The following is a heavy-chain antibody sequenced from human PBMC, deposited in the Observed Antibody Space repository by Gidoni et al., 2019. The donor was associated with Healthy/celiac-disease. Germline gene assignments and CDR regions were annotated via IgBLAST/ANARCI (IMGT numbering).Heavy chain of an antibody. CDR3: ARLGYSYGYGLTLMDV. Sequence: QVQLQESGPGLVKPSETLSLTCTVSGGSISSYYWSWIRQPPGKGLEWIGYIYYSGSTNYNPSLKSRVTISVDTSKNQFSLKLSSVTAADTAVYYCARLGYSYGYGLTLMDVWGKGTTVTVSS. CDR2: IYYSGST. J-gene: IGHJ6*03. D-gene: IGHD5-18*01. V-gene: IGHV4-59*01. CDR1: GGSISSYY.